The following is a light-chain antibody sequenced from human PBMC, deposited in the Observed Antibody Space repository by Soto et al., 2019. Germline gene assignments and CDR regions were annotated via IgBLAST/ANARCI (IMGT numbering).Light chain of an antibody. V-gene: IGLV1-51*01. CDR2: DSN. J-gene: IGLJ2*01. Sequence: QSVLTQPPSVSAAPGQKVIISCSGSSSNIENNFVSWYQQLPGTAPKLLLFDSNKRPPGTPDRFSGSKSGTSATLGITGLQPGDEADYYCVAWDTSRTTTVLFGGGTKLTVL. CDR3: VAWDTSRTTTVL. CDR1: SSNIENNF.